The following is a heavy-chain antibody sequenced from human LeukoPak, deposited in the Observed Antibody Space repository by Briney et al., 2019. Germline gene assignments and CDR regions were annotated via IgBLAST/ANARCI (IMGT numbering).Heavy chain of an antibody. D-gene: IGHD1-26*01. J-gene: IGHJ4*02. V-gene: IGHV3-21*04. CDR2: ISYTGTYI. Sequence: PGGSLRLSCAASAFSLSAYNMNWVRQAPGKGLEWVSSISYTGTYIYYADSVKGRFTISRDNAQNSLYLQMNSLRAEDTAIYYCVRDRGTYRPIDYWGEGNLFTASS. CDR1: AFSLSAYN. CDR3: VRDRGTYRPIDY.